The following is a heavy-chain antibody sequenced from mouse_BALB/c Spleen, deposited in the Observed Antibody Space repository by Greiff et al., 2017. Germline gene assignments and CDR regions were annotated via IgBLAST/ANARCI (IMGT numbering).Heavy chain of an antibody. CDR2: ISSGGST. CDR1: GFTFSSYA. CDR3: ARGRGYDVLDY. V-gene: IGHV5-6-5*01. D-gene: IGHD2-14*01. Sequence: EVKLVESGGGLVKPGGSLKLSCAASGFTFSSYAMSWVRQTPEKRLEWVASISSGGSTYYPDSVKGRFTISRDNARNILYLQMSSLRSEDTAMYYCARGRGYDVLDYWGQGTTLTVSS. J-gene: IGHJ2*01.